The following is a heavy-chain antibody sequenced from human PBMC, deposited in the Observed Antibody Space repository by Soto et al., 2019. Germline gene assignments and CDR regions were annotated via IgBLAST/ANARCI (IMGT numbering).Heavy chain of an antibody. CDR1: GYTFTSYA. CDR2: INAGNGNT. V-gene: IGHV1-3*01. CDR3: ARVAPLTRGYFDY. D-gene: IGHD3-3*01. J-gene: IGHJ4*02. Sequence: ASVKVSCKASGYTFTSYAMHWVRQAPGQRLEWMGWINAGNGNTKYSQKFQGRVTITRDTSASTAYMELSSLRSEDTAVYYCARVAPLTRGYFDYWGQGTLVTVSS.